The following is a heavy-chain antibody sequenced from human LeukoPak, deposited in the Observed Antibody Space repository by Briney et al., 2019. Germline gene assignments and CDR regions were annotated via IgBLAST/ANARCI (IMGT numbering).Heavy chain of an antibody. V-gene: IGHV3-20*04. Sequence: GGSLRLSCAASGFTFDDYGMSWVRQAPGKGLEWVSGINWNGGSTGYADSVKGRFTISRDNAKSSLYLQMNSLRAEDTAVYYCAKARGESALILAAFDIWGQGTMVTVSS. J-gene: IGHJ3*02. CDR3: AKARGESALILAAFDI. CDR1: GFTFDDYG. CDR2: INWNGGST. D-gene: IGHD2-8*01.